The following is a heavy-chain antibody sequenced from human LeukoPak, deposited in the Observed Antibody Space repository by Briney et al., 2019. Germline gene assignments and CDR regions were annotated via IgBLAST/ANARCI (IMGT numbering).Heavy chain of an antibody. D-gene: IGHD3-3*01. J-gene: IGHJ5*02. V-gene: IGHV4-4*02. CDR1: GGSISSSNW. CDR3: ARAFWSGSNWFDP. Sequence: PSETLSLTCAVSGGSISSSNWWSWVRQPPGKGLEWIGSIYYSGSTYYNPSLKSRVTISVDTSKNQFSLKLSSVTAADTAVYYCARAFWSGSNWFDPWGQGTLVTVSS. CDR2: IYYSGST.